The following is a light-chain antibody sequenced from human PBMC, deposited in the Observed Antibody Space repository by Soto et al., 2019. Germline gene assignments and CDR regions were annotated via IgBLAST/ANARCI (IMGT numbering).Light chain of an antibody. J-gene: IGKJ5*01. V-gene: IGKV1-9*01. Sequence: IQLTQSPSSLSASVGDRVTITFRASQGISSYLACYQQTPRKDTKLLIYGASTLQSGVPSRFSGSGSGTDFTLTISSLQPEDFATYYCQQFNSYPLAFGQGTLLE. CDR2: GAS. CDR1: QGISSY. CDR3: QQFNSYPLA.